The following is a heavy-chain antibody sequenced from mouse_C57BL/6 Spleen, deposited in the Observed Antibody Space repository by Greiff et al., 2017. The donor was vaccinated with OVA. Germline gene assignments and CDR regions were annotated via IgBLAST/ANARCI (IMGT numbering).Heavy chain of an antibody. CDR1: GYTFTSYW. D-gene: IGHD1-1*01. Sequence: QVQLQQSGAELVKPGASVKMSCKASGYTFTSYWITWVKQRPGQGLEWIGDIYPGSGSTNYNEKFKSKATLTVDTSSSTAYMQNSILTSEDSAVYYCARDYYGSSCWYFAVWGTGTTVTVSS. CDR2: IYPGSGST. J-gene: IGHJ1*03. V-gene: IGHV1-55*01. CDR3: ARDYYGSSCWYFAV.